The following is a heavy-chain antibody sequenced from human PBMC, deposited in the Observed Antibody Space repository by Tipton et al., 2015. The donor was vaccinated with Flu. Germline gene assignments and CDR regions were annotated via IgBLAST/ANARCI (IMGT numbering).Heavy chain of an antibody. J-gene: IGHJ6*02. D-gene: IGHD4-17*01. CDR2: TFHSGNT. Sequence: GLVKPSETLSLTCGVSGDSIRSSNYYWGWIRQPPGKGLEWIGNTFHSGNTYLNPSLKSRVPVSVDKSKNHFSLRLNSVTAADTAVYYCARSTTVNMLGYYGLDVWGQGTTVTVSS. V-gene: IGHV4-39*07. CDR3: ARSTTVNMLGYYGLDV. CDR1: GDSIRSSNYY.